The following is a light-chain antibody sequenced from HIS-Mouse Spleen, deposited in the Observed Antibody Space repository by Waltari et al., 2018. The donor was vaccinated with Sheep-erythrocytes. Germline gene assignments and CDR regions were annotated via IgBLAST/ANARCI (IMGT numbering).Light chain of an antibody. J-gene: IGLJ1*01. Sequence: QSALTQPRSVSGSPGQSATLSCTGTSSDVGGYNYVSWYQQHPGKAPKLMIYDVSKRPSGVPDRFSGSKSGNTASLTISGLQAEDEADYYCCSYAGSYNHVFATGTKVTVL. V-gene: IGLV2-11*01. CDR2: DVS. CDR3: CSYAGSYNHV. CDR1: SSDVGGYNY.